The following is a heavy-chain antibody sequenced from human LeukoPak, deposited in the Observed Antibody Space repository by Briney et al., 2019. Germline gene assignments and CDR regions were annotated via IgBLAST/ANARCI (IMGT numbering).Heavy chain of an antibody. CDR1: GYAFTSYY. CDR3: ARGIVAGHFDY. J-gene: IGHJ4*02. CDR2: INPSGGST. Sequence: ASVKVSCKASGYAFTSYYMHWVRHAPGQGLEWMGIINPSGGSTSYAQKFQGRVTMTRDTSTSTVYMELSSLRSEDTAVYYCARGIVAGHFDYWGQGTLVTVSS. V-gene: IGHV1-46*01. D-gene: IGHD5-12*01.